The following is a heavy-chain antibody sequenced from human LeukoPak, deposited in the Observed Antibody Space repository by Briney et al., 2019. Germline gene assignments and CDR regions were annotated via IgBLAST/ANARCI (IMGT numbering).Heavy chain of an antibody. J-gene: IGHJ4*02. Sequence: SETLSLTCTVSGGSISTSSYYWGWIRQPPGKGLECIGNIYYSGSTYYNPSLKSRVTISVDTSKNQFSLKLSSVTAADTAVYYCARGGYSGCDPFDYWGQGTLVTVSS. CDR1: GGSISTSSYY. CDR2: IYYSGST. D-gene: IGHD5-12*01. V-gene: IGHV4-39*07. CDR3: ARGGYSGCDPFDY.